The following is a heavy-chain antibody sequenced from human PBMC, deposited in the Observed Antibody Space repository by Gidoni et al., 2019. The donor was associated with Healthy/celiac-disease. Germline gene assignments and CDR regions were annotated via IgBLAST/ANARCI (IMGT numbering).Heavy chain of an antibody. CDR3: AKDQREWFGELFERAGMDV. CDR1: GFTFSSYA. V-gene: IGHV3-23*01. D-gene: IGHD3-10*01. Sequence: EVQLLESGGGLVKPGGSLRLSCAASGFTFSSYAMSWVRQAPGKGLEWVSAISCSGGSTYYADSVKGRFTISRDNSKNTLYLQMNSLRAEDTAVYYCAKDQREWFGELFERAGMDVWGQGTTVTVSS. J-gene: IGHJ6*02. CDR2: ISCSGGST.